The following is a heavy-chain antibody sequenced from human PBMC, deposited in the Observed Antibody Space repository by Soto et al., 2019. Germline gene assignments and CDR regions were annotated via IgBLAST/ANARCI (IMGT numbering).Heavy chain of an antibody. J-gene: IGHJ5*01. CDR2: INHRGST. CDR3: ARGYPRSIFSTALATSSWFDS. Sequence: SETLSLTCAVYGGSISGKYRSWDGQYARTWLEGIAEINHRGSTNYNPSLKSRVTMSVDTSKNQFSLRLGSVTAADTAVYYCARGYPRSIFSTALATSSWFDSWGQGGLVTVSS. V-gene: IGHV4-34*01. CDR1: GGSISGKY. D-gene: IGHD2-21*01.